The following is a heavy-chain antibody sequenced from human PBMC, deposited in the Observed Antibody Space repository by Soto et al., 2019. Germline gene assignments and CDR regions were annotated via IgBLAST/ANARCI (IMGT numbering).Heavy chain of an antibody. D-gene: IGHD2-21*02. V-gene: IGHV4-61*01. Sequence: SETLSLTCIVSGGSVSSGSYFWSWIRQPPGKGLEWIGYLYNTGSTIYNPSLKSRVTISVDTSKNQFSLKMNSVTAADTAVYYCARDLWGYCGADCYPLDVWGQGTTVTVSS. CDR1: GGSVSSGSYF. CDR2: LYNTGST. J-gene: IGHJ6*02. CDR3: ARDLWGYCGADCYPLDV.